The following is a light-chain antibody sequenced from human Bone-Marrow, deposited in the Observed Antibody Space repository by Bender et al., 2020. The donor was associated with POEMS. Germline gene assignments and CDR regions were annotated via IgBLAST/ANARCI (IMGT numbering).Light chain of an antibody. Sequence: QSVVTQPPSLSEAPRQRVTISCSGSSSNIGNHGVNWYQRLPGTAPRLLIYTNSQRPSGIPDRFSGSKSGTSASLAISGLRSEDEADYYCATWDDRLSALVLGGGTKLTVL. V-gene: IGLV1-47*02. J-gene: IGLJ3*02. CDR3: ATWDDRLSALV. CDR1: SSNIGNHG. CDR2: TNS.